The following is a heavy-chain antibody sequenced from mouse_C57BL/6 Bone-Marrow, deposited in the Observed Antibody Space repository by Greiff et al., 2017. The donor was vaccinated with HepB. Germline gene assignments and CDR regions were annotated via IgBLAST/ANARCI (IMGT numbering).Heavy chain of an antibody. V-gene: IGHV1-69*01. CDR3: ARGTTVVARGYLDV. CDR1: GYTFTSYW. J-gene: IGHJ1*03. Sequence: QVQLQQPGAELVMPGASVKLSCKASGYTFTSYWMHWVKQRPGQGLEWIGEIDPSDSYTNYNQKFTGKSTLSVDKSSSTAYMQISSLTSEDSAVYYCARGTTVVARGYLDVWGTGTTVTVSS. D-gene: IGHD1-1*01. CDR2: IDPSDSYT.